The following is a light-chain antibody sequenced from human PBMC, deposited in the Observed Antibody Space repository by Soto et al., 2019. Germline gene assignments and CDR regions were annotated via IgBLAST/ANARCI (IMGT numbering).Light chain of an antibody. V-gene: IGKV3-15*01. CDR2: VAS. J-gene: IGKJ4*01. CDR3: QQYNAWPLT. Sequence: IVMTQSPATLSVSPGERVTLSCRASQSVNSNLAWYQQKPGQTPKLLIYVASTRATGIPARFSGSGSGTEFTLPISSLQSEDFAIYYCQQYNAWPLTFGGGTKVEFK. CDR1: QSVNSN.